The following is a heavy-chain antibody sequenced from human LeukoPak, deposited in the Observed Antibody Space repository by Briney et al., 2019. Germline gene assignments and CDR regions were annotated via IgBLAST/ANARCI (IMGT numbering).Heavy chain of an antibody. J-gene: IGHJ3*02. D-gene: IGHD3-10*01. V-gene: IGHV3-21*01. CDR3: ARDVRGEPTHAVDI. CDR1: GFTFSTYT. CDR2: ISSSSSYI. Sequence: GGSLRLSCAASGFTFSTYTMNWVRQAPGKGLEWVSSISSSSSYIYYTDSVKGRFTISRDNAKNSLYLQMYTLRAEDTAVYYCARDVRGEPTHAVDIWGQGTMVTVSS.